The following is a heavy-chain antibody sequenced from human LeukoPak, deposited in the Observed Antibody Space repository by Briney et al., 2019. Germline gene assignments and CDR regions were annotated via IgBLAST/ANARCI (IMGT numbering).Heavy chain of an antibody. Sequence: PGGSLRLSCSASGFTFSAYAMHWVRQAPGKGLEYVSAITNNGGTTYYADSVKGRFTISRDNSKNTLYLQMSSLRADDTAVYYYVRGDPGHFDYWGQGTLVSVSS. CDR2: ITNNGGTT. V-gene: IGHV3-64D*09. D-gene: IGHD2-21*02. CDR1: GFTFSAYA. J-gene: IGHJ4*02. CDR3: VRGDPGHFDY.